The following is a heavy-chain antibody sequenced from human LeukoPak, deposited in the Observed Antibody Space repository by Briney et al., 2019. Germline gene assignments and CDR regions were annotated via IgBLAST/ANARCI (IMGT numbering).Heavy chain of an antibody. J-gene: IGHJ4*02. CDR2: ISSDGSNK. CDR3: ATDWTGYYTT. Sequence: GGSLRLSCAASGFTFSNTWMNWVRQAPGKGLEWVAVISSDGSNKNSADSVKGRFTISRDNSRNTLYLQVNSLSAEDTAVYYCATDWTGYYTTWGQGTLVTVSS. D-gene: IGHD3/OR15-3a*01. CDR1: GFTFSNTW. V-gene: IGHV3-30-3*01.